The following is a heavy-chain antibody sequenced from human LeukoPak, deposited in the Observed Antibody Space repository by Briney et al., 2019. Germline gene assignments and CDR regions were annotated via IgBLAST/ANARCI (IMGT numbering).Heavy chain of an antibody. J-gene: IGHJ4*02. CDR3: ARGGRSTYFDWSPDY. D-gene: IGHD3-9*01. V-gene: IGHV3-69-1*01. CDR1: GFTFTDYS. CDR2: ISSSSYI. Sequence: GGFLRLSCAAFGFTFTDYSMNWVRQAPGKGLEWVSSISSSSYIYYADSVKGRFTISRDNARNSLYLQMNSLRAEDTAVYYCARGGRSTYFDWSPDYWGQGTLVTVSS.